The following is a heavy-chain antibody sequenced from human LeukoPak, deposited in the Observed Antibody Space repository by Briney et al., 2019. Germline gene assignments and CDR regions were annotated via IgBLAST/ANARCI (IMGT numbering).Heavy chain of an antibody. CDR3: ARRSVTRWYYSD. CDR2: ISPTRGT. Sequence: SETLSLTCSVSGGSISSYYWSWIRQPPGKGLEWIGYISPTRGTNYNPSLTGRVTVSVDTSKNLFSLILDPVTAADTAVYFCARRSVTRWYYSDWGQGTLVTVSS. V-gene: IGHV4-4*09. CDR1: GGSISSYY. D-gene: IGHD3-10*01. J-gene: IGHJ4*02.